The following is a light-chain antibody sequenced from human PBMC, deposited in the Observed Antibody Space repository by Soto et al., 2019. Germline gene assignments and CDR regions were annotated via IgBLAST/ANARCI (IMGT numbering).Light chain of an antibody. CDR3: QQCGISTWP. CDR2: GAS. J-gene: IGKJ1*01. Sequence: EIVLTQSPGILSLSPGERATLSCRASQPVSSSCLAWYQQKPGQAPRLLIYGASTRATGIPDRFSGSGSGTDFTLTISRLEPEDFAVYYCQQCGISTWPFGQGTKVDIK. CDR1: QPVSSSC. V-gene: IGKV3-20*01.